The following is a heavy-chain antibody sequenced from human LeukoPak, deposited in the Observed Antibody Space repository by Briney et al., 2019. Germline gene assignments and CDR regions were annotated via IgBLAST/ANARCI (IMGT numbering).Heavy chain of an antibody. J-gene: IGHJ4*02. CDR2: INHRGST. V-gene: IGHV4-34*01. D-gene: IGHD6-13*01. CDR3: ARGRAAAY. CDR1: GGSFSGYY. Sequence: KPSETLSLTCAVYGGSFSGYYWSWIRQPPGKGLEWIGEINHRGSTNYNPSLKSRVTISVDTSKNQFSLKLSSVTAADTAVYYCARGRAAAYWGQGTLVTVSS.